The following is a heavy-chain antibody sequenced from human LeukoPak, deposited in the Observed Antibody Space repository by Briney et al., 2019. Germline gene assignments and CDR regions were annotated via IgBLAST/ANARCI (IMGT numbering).Heavy chain of an antibody. J-gene: IGHJ4*02. CDR2: IIPIVDVT. CDR3: AREMGDREFYFDY. CDR1: GGTFSNFA. D-gene: IGHD3-10*01. V-gene: IGHV1-69*04. Sequence: SVKVSCKASGGTFSNFAFSWVRQAPGQGPQWVRRIIPIVDVTSYAQNFKGRVTITADESTTTAYMELSSLRSEDTAVYYCAREMGDREFYFDYWGQGTLVTVSS.